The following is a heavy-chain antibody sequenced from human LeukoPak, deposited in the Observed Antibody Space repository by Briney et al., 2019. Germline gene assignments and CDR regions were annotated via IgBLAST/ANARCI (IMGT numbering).Heavy chain of an antibody. CDR1: GFTFSNYG. J-gene: IGHJ5*02. CDR2: IRYDGSSK. D-gene: IGHD1-26*01. CDR3: AKGDIVGAPNWFDP. Sequence: GGSLRLSCAASGFTFSNYGMHWVRQAPGKGLEWVAFIRYDGSSKYYVDSVKGRFTISRDNSKNTLYLQMNSLRAEDTAVYYCAKGDIVGAPNWFDPWGRGTLVIVSS. V-gene: IGHV3-30*02.